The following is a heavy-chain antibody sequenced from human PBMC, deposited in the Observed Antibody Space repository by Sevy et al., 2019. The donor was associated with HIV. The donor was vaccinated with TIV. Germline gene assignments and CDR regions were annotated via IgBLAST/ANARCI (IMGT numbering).Heavy chain of an antibody. CDR3: ATGAHLPFDAFHV. J-gene: IGHJ3*01. CDR2: IYPGNSDT. V-gene: IGHV5-51*01. CDR1: GYRIFNNW. Sequence: GESLKISCQGSGYRIFNNWVAWVRQIPGKGLEWMGMIYPGNSDTRYSPPFQGQVTISADNSIGTAYLQCSSLRASDTAIYFCATGAHLPFDAFHVWGQGTKVTVSS. D-gene: IGHD1-1*01.